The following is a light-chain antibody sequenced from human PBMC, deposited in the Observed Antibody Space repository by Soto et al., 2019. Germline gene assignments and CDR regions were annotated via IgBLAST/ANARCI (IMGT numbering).Light chain of an antibody. CDR1: TGAVTSGHY. J-gene: IGLJ3*02. CDR3: LLSYGYTRV. CDR2: DTS. V-gene: IGLV7-46*01. Sequence: QAVVTQEPSLTVSPGGTVTLTCGSSTGAVTSGHYPYWFQQKPGQAPRTLIYDTSNRHSWTPGRFSGSLLGGKAALTLSGAQPEDEAEYHCLLSYGYTRVFGGGTKLTVL.